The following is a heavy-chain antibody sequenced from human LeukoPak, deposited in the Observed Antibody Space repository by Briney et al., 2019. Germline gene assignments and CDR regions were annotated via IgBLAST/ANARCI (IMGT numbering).Heavy chain of an antibody. CDR2: ISGSGGST. CDR3: AKGVTSGWYVRIDY. V-gene: IGHV3-23*01. D-gene: IGHD6-19*01. CDR1: GFTFSSYA. Sequence: PGGSLRLSRAASGFTFSSYAMSWVRQAPGKGLEWVSAISGSGGSTYYADSVKGRFTISRDNSKNTVYLQMNSLRAEDTAIYYCAKGVTSGWYVRIDYWGQGTLVTVSS. J-gene: IGHJ4*02.